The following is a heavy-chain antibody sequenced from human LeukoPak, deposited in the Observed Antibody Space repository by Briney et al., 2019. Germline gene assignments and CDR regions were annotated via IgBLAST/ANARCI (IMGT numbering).Heavy chain of an antibody. CDR2: IYSGGST. J-gene: IGHJ5*02. V-gene: IGHV3-66*01. CDR1: GFTVSSSY. Sequence: PGGSLRLSCAASGFTVSSSYMNWVRQAPGKGLEWVSNIYSGGSTNYADSVKGRFTISRDNSKNTLYLQMNSLRAEDTAVYHCAKGSPAARSWFDPWGQGTLVTVSS. CDR3: AKGSPAARSWFDP. D-gene: IGHD2-2*01.